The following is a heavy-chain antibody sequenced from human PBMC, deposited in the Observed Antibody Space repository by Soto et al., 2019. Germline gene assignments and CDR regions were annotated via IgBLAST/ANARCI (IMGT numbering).Heavy chain of an antibody. Sequence: EVQLLESGGGLVQPGGSLRLSCAASGFTFSSYAMSWVRQAPGKGLEWVSIIGVGGGDRYYPESVKVRFTISRDNSRDTLYLEMNSLRDEDTAVYYCAIVRFGELVWGQGTLVTVSS. V-gene: IGHV3-23*01. D-gene: IGHD3-10*01. J-gene: IGHJ4*02. CDR2: IGVGGGDR. CDR3: AIVRFGELV. CDR1: GFTFSSYA.